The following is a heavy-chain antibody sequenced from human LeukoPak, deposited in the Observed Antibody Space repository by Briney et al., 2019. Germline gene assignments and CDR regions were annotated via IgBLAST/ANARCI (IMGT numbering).Heavy chain of an antibody. CDR1: GFTFSTYA. Sequence: GGSLRLSCAASGFTFSTYAMSWVRQAPGKGLEWFSAISGGGGNTYYADSVKGRFTISRDNSKNTLYLQMNSLRAEDTAVYYCAREGPMTRSGSYDYWGRGTLVTVSS. V-gene: IGHV3-23*01. J-gene: IGHJ4*02. CDR2: ISGGGGNT. CDR3: AREGPMTRSGSYDY. D-gene: IGHD1-26*01.